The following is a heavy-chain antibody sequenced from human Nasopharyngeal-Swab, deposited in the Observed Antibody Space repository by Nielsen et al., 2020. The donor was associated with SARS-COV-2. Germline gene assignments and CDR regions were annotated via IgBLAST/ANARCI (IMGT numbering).Heavy chain of an antibody. CDR1: GGAISSGGYY. CDR3: ARITYYYDSSGQDY. Sequence: SETLSLTCAVSGGAISSGGYYWRWIRQPPGKGLEWIGYIYYSGSTYYNPSLKSRVTISVDTSKNQFSLKLSSVTAADTAVYYCARITYYYDSSGQDYWGQGTLVTVSS. CDR2: IYYSGST. V-gene: IGHV4-30-4*01. D-gene: IGHD3-22*01. J-gene: IGHJ4*02.